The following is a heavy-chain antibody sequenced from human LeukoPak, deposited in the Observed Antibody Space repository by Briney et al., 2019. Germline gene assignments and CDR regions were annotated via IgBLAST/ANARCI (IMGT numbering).Heavy chain of an antibody. CDR2: IYPDDSDT. D-gene: IGHD3-10*01. J-gene: IGHJ6*04. Sequence: RGESLKISCKASGYSFTTYWIGWVRLMPGKGLEWMGIIYPDDSDTRYSPSFQGQVTISVDKSIRTAYLQWSSLKASDTAMYYCARQGSGDGFGNLWYYGMDVWGKGTTVTVSS. CDR1: GYSFTTYW. CDR3: ARQGSGDGFGNLWYYGMDV. V-gene: IGHV5-51*01.